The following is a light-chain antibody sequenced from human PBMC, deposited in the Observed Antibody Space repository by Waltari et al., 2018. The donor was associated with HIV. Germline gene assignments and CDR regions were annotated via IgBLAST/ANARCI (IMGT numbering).Light chain of an antibody. Sequence: QSVLTQPPSVSGAPGQRVTISCTGSSSNIGAGYDVHWYQQLPGTAPNLLIYDNSNRPSGVPDRFSGSKSGTSASLAITGLQAEDEADYYCQSYDSSLRVFGGGTKLTVL. CDR3: QSYDSSLRV. V-gene: IGLV1-40*01. J-gene: IGLJ3*02. CDR2: DNS. CDR1: SSNIGAGYD.